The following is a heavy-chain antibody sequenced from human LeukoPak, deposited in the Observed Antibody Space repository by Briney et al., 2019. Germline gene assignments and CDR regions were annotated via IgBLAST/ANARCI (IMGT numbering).Heavy chain of an antibody. Sequence: SETLSLTCAVYGGYFSGNYWTLIRQTPGRGLEWIGESSPSGDITGYNPSLKGRATISVDPSKKQFSLRLTSVTAADTGVYYCARVPDFIARPCDSWGPGTLVTVSS. CDR2: SSPSGDIT. J-gene: IGHJ4*02. CDR1: GGYFSGNY. V-gene: IGHV4-34*01. CDR3: ARVPDFIARPCDS. D-gene: IGHD2-21*01.